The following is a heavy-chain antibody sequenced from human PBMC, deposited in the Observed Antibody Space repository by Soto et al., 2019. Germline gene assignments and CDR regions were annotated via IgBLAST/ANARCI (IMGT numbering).Heavy chain of an antibody. CDR3: AKQQGPGTPYYYAMDV. CDR2: IRGNGDTT. J-gene: IGHJ6*02. CDR1: GFTFSSYA. D-gene: IGHD2-15*01. Sequence: EVQLLESGGGLVQPGGSLRLSCAASGFTFSSYAMTWVRQTPVKGLEWVSVIRGNGDTTYYADSVKGRFTISRDNSNNTLYLQMNSLRAEDTAVYFCAKQQGPGTPYYYAMDVWGQGTTVTVSS. V-gene: IGHV3-23*01.